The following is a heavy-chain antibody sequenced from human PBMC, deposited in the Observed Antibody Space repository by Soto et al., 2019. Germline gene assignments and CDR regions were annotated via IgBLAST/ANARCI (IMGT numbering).Heavy chain of an antibody. V-gene: IGHV3-23*01. CDR1: GSTFSSYA. Sequence: GGSLRLSCAASGSTFSSYAMSWVRQAPGKGLEWVSAISGSGGSTYYADSVKGRFAISRDNSKNTLYLQMNSLRAEDTAVYYWARSLSSSWYAEYFQHWGQGTLVTVSS. D-gene: IGHD6-13*01. CDR2: ISGSGGST. CDR3: ARSLSSSWYAEYFQH. J-gene: IGHJ1*01.